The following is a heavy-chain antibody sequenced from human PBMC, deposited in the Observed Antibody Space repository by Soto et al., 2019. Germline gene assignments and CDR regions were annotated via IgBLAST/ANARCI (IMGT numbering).Heavy chain of an antibody. V-gene: IGHV3-30*18. J-gene: IGHJ4*02. Sequence: GGSLRLSCAASGFTFSSYGMHWVRQAPGKGLEWVAVISYDGSNKYYADSVKGRFTISRDNSKNTLYLQMNSLRAEDTAVYNSAKVHNVDIVATITGPFDYWGQGTVVTVSS. CDR2: ISYDGSNK. CDR3: AKVHNVDIVATITGPFDY. D-gene: IGHD5-12*01. CDR1: GFTFSSYG.